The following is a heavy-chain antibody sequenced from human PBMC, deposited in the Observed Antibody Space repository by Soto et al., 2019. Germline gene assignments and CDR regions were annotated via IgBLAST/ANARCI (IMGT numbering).Heavy chain of an antibody. CDR2: ISSDGNKK. Sequence: VQLVQSGGGVVQPGRSLRLSCVASGFTFSADGMHWVRQAPGKGLEWVSAISSDGNKKDYGDSVKGRFTISRDNSKNTLYLQMNSLRAEDTAIYYCAKDWGVYDGSDDFSDDFDYWGQGTLVTVSS. D-gene: IGHD3-22*01. J-gene: IGHJ4*02. CDR3: AKDWGVYDGSDDFSDDFDY. V-gene: IGHV3-30*18. CDR1: GFTFSADG.